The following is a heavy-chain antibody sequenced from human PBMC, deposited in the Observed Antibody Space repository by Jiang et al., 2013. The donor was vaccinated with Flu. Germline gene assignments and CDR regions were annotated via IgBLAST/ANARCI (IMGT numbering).Heavy chain of an antibody. V-gene: IGHV3-21*01. Sequence: WVSSISSSSSYMYYADSVKGRFTISRDNAKNSLSLQMNSLRAEDTAVYYCARDLSWDFDYWGQGTLVTVSS. CDR2: ISSSSSYM. J-gene: IGHJ4*02. CDR3: ARDLSWDFDY. D-gene: IGHD6-13*01.